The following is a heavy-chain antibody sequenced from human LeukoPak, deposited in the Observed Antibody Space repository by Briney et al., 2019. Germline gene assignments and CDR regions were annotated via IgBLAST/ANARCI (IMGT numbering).Heavy chain of an antibody. V-gene: IGHV1-8*01. J-gene: IGHJ4*02. CDR2: MNPSSGNT. CDR3: ARSSVWFGESN. CDR1: GYTFTSYD. D-gene: IGHD3-10*01. Sequence: ASVKVSCKASGYTFTSYDFNWVRQAPGPGLEWMGWMNPSSGNTGYAQKFQSRVTMTRNTSIGTAYMELSSLRSEDTAVYYCARSSVWFGESNWGQGTLVTVSS.